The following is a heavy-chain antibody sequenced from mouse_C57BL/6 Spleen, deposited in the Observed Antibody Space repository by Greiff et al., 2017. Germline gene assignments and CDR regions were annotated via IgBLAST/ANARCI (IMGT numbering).Heavy chain of an antibody. J-gene: IGHJ3*01. Sequence: QVQLQQSGPGLVQPSQSLSITCTVSGFSLTSYGVHWVRQSPGKGQEWLGVIWRGGSTDYNAAFMSRLSITKDNSKSQVFFKMNSLRADDTAIYYCAKKDSNYAWFAYWGQGTLVTVSA. D-gene: IGHD2-5*01. CDR1: GFSLTSYG. CDR2: IWRGGST. CDR3: AKKDSNYAWFAY. V-gene: IGHV2-5*01.